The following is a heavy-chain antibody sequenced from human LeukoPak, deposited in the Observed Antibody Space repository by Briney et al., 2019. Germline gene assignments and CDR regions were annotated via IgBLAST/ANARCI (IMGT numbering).Heavy chain of an antibody. V-gene: IGHV3-74*01. CDR3: AKGVYYYDSSGYYSLSAFDI. CDR1: GFTFSSYW. CDR2: INSDGSST. J-gene: IGHJ3*02. Sequence: GGSLRLSCAASGFTFSSYWMHWVRQAPGTGLMWVSRINSDGSSTTYADSVKGRFSISRDNAKNTLYLQMNSLRAEDTAVYYCAKGVYYYDSSGYYSLSAFDIWGQGTMVTVSS. D-gene: IGHD3-22*01.